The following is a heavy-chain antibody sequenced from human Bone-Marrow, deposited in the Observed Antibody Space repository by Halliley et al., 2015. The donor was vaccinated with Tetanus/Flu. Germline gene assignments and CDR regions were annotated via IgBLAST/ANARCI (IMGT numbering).Heavy chain of an antibody. CDR2: SYPGDSET. CDR3: ARHVVMKSPNDY. Sequence: GGMGASYPGDSETRYSPSFQGQVTIPADKSISTAYLQWSSRKASATAIYYCARHVVMKSPNDYWGQGTLVTVSS. D-gene: IGHD2-21*01. V-gene: IGHV5-51*01. J-gene: IGHJ4*02.